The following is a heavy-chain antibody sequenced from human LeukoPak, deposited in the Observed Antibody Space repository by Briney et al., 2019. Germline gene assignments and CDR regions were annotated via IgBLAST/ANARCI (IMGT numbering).Heavy chain of an antibody. CDR2: IYYSATT. J-gene: IGHJ4*02. CDR1: GGSISRDY. CDR3: ARDAGTTRGFDY. V-gene: IGHV4-59*01. Sequence: SETLSLTCTVSGGSISRDYWRWVRQPPGKGREWIWYIYYSATTNYNPSLKSRVTISVDTSKNQFSLKLSSVTAADTAVYYCARDAGTTRGFDYWGQGTLVTVSS. D-gene: IGHD1-7*01.